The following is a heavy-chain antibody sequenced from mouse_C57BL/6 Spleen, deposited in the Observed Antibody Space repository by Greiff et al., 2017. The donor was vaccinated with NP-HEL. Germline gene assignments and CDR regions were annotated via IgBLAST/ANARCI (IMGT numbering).Heavy chain of an antibody. CDR2: IYPGDGDT. CDR3: ARRGGITTVVADY. Sequence: VQLQQSGPELVKPGASVKISCKASGYAFSSSWMNWVKQRPGKGLEWIGRIYPGDGDTNYNGKFKGKATLTADKSSSTAYMQLSSLTSEDSAVYFCARRGGITTVVADYWGQGTTLTVSS. J-gene: IGHJ2*01. V-gene: IGHV1-82*01. D-gene: IGHD1-1*01. CDR1: GYAFSSSW.